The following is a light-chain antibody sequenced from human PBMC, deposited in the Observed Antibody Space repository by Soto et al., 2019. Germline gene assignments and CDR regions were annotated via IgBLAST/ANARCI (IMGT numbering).Light chain of an antibody. CDR1: QSVSSY. Sequence: EIVLTQSPGTLSLSPGERDTLSCRASQSVSSYLAWYQQKRGQAPRRLIYGASIRATGIPDRFSGSGSGTDFTLTISSLQSEYFAVYHCQQYDNWPWTFGQVTTVDI. CDR3: QQYDNWPWT. V-gene: IGKV3D-15*01. CDR2: GAS. J-gene: IGKJ1*01.